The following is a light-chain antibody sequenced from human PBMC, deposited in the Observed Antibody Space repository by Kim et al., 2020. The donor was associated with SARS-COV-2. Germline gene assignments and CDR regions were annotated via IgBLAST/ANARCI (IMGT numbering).Light chain of an antibody. CDR3: QAWDSGTVL. V-gene: IGLV3-1*01. Sequence: SVSPGQTAGITCYGDKLRNNYVCWYQQKPGQSPMLVIYKNSKRPSGIPERFSGSNSGDTATLTISGTQTIDEADDYCQAWDSGTVLFGGGTQLTVL. CDR2: KNS. J-gene: IGLJ2*01. CDR1: KLRNNY.